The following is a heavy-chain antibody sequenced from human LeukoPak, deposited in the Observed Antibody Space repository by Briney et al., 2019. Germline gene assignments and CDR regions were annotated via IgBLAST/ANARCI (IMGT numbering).Heavy chain of an antibody. CDR2: IYYSEST. CDR3: ASGQLATITSIDY. Sequence: PSETLSLTCTVSGRSISSYYWSWIRQPPGKGLEWIVYIYYSESTNYNPSLKSRVTISVDTSKNQCSLKLSSVTAADTAVHYCASGQLATITSIDYWGQGPLVTVSS. D-gene: IGHD5-24*01. J-gene: IGHJ4*02. CDR1: GRSISSYY. V-gene: IGHV4-59*01.